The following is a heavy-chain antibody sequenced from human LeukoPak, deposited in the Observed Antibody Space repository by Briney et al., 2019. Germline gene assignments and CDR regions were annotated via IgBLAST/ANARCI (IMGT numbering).Heavy chain of an antibody. V-gene: IGHV1-69*13. Sequence: AASVKVSCNASGGTFSSYAISWVRQAPGQGLEWMGGIIPIFGTANYAQKFQGRVTITADESTSTAYMELSSLRSEDTAVYYCARVAPYDYVWGSYRPVEYYFDYWGQGTLVTVSS. CDR1: GGTFSSYA. CDR2: IIPIFGTA. D-gene: IGHD3-16*02. J-gene: IGHJ4*02. CDR3: ARVAPYDYVWGSYRPVEYYFDY.